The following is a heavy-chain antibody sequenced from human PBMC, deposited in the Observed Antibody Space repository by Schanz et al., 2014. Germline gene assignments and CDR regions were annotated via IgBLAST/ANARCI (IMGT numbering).Heavy chain of an antibody. D-gene: IGHD5-12*01. CDR2: ISGSGGST. V-gene: IGHV3-23*04. Sequence: EVQLVESGGGLVQPGGSLRLSCAASRFTFSNYAMSWVRQAPGKGLEWVSAISGSGGSTYYADSVKGRFTISRDNSKNTLYLQMNSLRAEDTAVYYCAKADLVATIWTAFDYWGQGTLVTVSS. CDR1: RFTFSNYA. CDR3: AKADLVATIWTAFDY. J-gene: IGHJ4*02.